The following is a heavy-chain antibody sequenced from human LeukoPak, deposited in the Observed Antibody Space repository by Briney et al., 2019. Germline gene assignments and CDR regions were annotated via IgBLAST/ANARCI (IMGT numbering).Heavy chain of an antibody. V-gene: IGHV2-5*02. CDR3: AQKGNAYNYVGRAGWFDP. CDR1: GFSLSTSGVG. J-gene: IGHJ5*02. CDR2: IYWDDDK. Sequence: SGPTLVNPTQTLTLTCTFSGFSLSTSGVGVGWIRQPPGKALEWLALIYWDDDKRYTPSLKTRLTITKDTSENQVVLTMTNMDPVDTATYYCAQKGNAYNYVGRAGWFDPWGQGTLVTVSS. D-gene: IGHD5-24*01.